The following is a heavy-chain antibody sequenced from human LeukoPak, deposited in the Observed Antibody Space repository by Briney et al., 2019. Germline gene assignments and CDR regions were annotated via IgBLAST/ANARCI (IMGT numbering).Heavy chain of an antibody. Sequence: PGGSLRLSCAASGFTFSSYGMHWVRQAPGKGLEWVAVISYDGSNKYYADSVKGRFTISRDNSKNTLYLQMNSLRAEDTAVYYCAKGGVGMQLWLFDPWGQGTLVTVSS. CDR3: AKGGVGMQLWLFDP. V-gene: IGHV3-30*18. CDR2: ISYDGSNK. CDR1: GFTFSSYG. D-gene: IGHD5-18*01. J-gene: IGHJ5*02.